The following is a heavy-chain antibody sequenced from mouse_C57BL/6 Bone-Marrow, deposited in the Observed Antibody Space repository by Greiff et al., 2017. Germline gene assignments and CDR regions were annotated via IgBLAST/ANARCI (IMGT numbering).Heavy chain of an antibody. CDR3: TTRVYYGSSYWYFDV. V-gene: IGHV14-4*01. CDR2: IDPENGDT. D-gene: IGHD1-1*01. Sequence: EVQLQQSGAELVRPGASVKLSCTASGFNIKDDYMHWVKQRPEQGLEWIGWIDPENGDTEYASKFQGKATITADTSSNTAYLQLSSLTSEDTAVYYWTTRVYYGSSYWYFDVWGTGTTVTVSS. J-gene: IGHJ1*03. CDR1: GFNIKDDY.